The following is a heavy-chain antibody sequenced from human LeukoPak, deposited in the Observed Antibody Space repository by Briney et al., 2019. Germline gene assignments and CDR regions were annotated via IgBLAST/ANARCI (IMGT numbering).Heavy chain of an antibody. CDR1: GGSISSGGYY. CDR3: ARDGTRLAAPGFAP. CDR2: IYYSGST. J-gene: IGHJ5*02. D-gene: IGHD6-13*01. V-gene: IGHV4-31*03. Sequence: SQTLSLTCTVSGGSISSGGYYWSWIPQHPGKGLEWIGYIYYSGSTYYNPSLKSRVTISVDTSKNQFSLKLSSVTAADTAVYYCARDGTRLAAPGFAPWDQGTLVTVSS.